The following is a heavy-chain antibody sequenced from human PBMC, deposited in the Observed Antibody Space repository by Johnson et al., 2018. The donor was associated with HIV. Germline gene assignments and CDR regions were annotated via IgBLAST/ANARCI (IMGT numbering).Heavy chain of an antibody. J-gene: IGHJ3*01. Sequence: QMMLVESGGGVVQPGRSLRLSCAASGFTFSSYGMHWVRQAPGKGLEWVAVISYDGRGKHYTDSVKGRFTISRDNSKNALYLQLNSLRPEDTAVYYCARDGAIAGAATEALDLWGQGRMVIVTS. D-gene: IGHD1-26*01. V-gene: IGHV3-30*03. CDR3: ARDGAIAGAATEALDL. CDR2: ISYDGRGK. CDR1: GFTFSSYG.